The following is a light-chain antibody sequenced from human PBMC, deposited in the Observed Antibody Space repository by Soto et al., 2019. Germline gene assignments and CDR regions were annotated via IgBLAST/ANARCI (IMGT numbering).Light chain of an antibody. CDR3: QQGNSFPRT. Sequence: DIQMTQSPSSVSASVGDTVTIACRASQYIGTWLAWYQQKPGKAPNLLIYGSSTLQSGVPSRFTGSGSGPDFTLTITSLQPEDFATYFCQQGNSFPRTFGQGTKVDIK. V-gene: IGKV1-12*01. CDR2: GSS. J-gene: IGKJ1*01. CDR1: QYIGTW.